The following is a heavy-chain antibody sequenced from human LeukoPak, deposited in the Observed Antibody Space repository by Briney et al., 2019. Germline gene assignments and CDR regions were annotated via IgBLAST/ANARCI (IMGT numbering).Heavy chain of an antibody. V-gene: IGHV3-7*01. CDR3: ARDSPGYSGPFDY. J-gene: IGHJ4*02. Sequence: GGSLRLSCSASGFTFSSYAMHWVRQAPGKGLEWVANIKQDGSEKYYVDSVKGRFTISRDNAKNSLYLQMNSLRAEDTAVYYCARDSPGYSGPFDYWGQGTLVTVSS. CDR1: GFTFSSYA. CDR2: IKQDGSEK. D-gene: IGHD6-13*01.